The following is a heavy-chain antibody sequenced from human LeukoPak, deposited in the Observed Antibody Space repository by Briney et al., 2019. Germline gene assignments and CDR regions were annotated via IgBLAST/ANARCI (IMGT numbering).Heavy chain of an antibody. CDR3: ARVGTYYDFWSGYNGYYYYYMDV. CDR2: IYYSGST. CDR1: GGSISSYY. D-gene: IGHD3-3*01. Sequence: PSETLSLTCTVSGGSISSYYWSRIRQPPGKGLEWIGYIYYSGSTNYNPSLKSRVTISVDTSKNQFSLKLSSVTAADTAVYYCARVGTYYDFWSGYNGYYYYYMDVWGKGTTVTVSS. J-gene: IGHJ6*03. V-gene: IGHV4-59*01.